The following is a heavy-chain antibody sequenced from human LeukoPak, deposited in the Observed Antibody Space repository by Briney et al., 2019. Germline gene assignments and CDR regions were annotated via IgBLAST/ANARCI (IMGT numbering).Heavy chain of an antibody. CDR2: IKQDGSEK. CDR1: GFTFSSYW. V-gene: IGHV3-7*01. J-gene: IGHJ6*02. D-gene: IGHD3-3*01. Sequence: PGGSLRLSCAASGFTFSSYWMSWVRQAPGKGLEWVANIKQDGSEKYSVDSVKGRFTISRDNAKNSLYLQMNSLRAEDTAVYYCARDKYDFWSGYPYGMDVWGQGTTVTVSS. CDR3: ARDKYDFWSGYPYGMDV.